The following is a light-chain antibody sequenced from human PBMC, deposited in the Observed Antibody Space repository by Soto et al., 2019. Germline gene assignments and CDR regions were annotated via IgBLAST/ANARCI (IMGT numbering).Light chain of an antibody. V-gene: IGLV2-14*01. CDR2: DVS. J-gene: IGLJ1*01. CDR3: SSYTSSSTYV. CDR1: SSDIGGYNY. Sequence: SVLTQPASVSGSPGQSITISCTGTSSDIGGYNYVSWYQQHPGKAPNLMIYDVSNRPSAVSNRFSGSKSGNTASLTISGLQAEDEADYYCSSYTSSSTYVFGTGTKVTVL.